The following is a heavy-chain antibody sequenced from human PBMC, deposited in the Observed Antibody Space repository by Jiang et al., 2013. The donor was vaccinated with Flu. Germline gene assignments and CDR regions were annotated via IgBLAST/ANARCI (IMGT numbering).Heavy chain of an antibody. V-gene: IGHV3-23*04. J-gene: IGHJ3*01. D-gene: IGHD1-20*01. CDR3: AKHQKSLNWNDALDL. CDR2: LNGGGDRA. CDR1: AFTFKNYA. Sequence: VQLVESGGDLVQPGGSLRLSCVGSAFTFKNYAMSWVRQAPGKGLEWVSGLNGGGDRANYGDSVKGRFTISRDNSKNTLYLQMNSLRAEDTAVYYCAKHQKSLNWNDALDLRGQGTMVTVSS.